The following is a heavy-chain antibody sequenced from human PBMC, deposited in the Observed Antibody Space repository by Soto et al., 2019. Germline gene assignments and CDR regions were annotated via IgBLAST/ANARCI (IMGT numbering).Heavy chain of an antibody. D-gene: IGHD6-13*01. CDR2: IYHSGST. Sequence: QLQLQESGSGLVKPSQTLSLTCAVSGGSISSGGYSLSWIWQPPGKGLEWIGYIYHSGSTYYNPSRTSRVTTSVDRSKNQSSLKLCSVTAADTAVYYCASAQQLVRNYWGQGTLVTVSS. CDR3: ASAQQLVRNY. V-gene: IGHV4-30-2*01. CDR1: GGSISSGGYS. J-gene: IGHJ4*02.